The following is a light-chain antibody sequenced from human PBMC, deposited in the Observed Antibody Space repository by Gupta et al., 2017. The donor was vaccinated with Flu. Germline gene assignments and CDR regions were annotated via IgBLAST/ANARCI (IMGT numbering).Light chain of an antibody. CDR2: END. CDR1: SSNIGNNY. Sequence: QSVMKQPPSVSAAPGQKVNIPYPGSSSNIGNNYVSWYQQLPGTAPKLLISENDKRPSGIPHRFSGSRAGTSATLGITGLPTGAEADYYCGTWDSSLSPVVFGGGTKLTVL. J-gene: IGLJ2*01. V-gene: IGLV1-51*02. CDR3: GTWDSSLSPVV.